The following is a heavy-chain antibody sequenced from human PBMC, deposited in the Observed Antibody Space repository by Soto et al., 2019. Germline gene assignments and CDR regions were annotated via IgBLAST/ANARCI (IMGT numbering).Heavy chain of an antibody. Sequence: QVQLVQSGAEVKKPGASVKVSCKASGYTFTSYDINWVRQATGQGLEWMGWMNPNSGNTGYAQKFQGRVTMTRNTSISTAYMELSSLRSEDTSVYYCARERTGTTSNWFDPWGQGTLVTVSS. D-gene: IGHD1-7*01. CDR1: GYTFTSYD. CDR3: ARERTGTTSNWFDP. J-gene: IGHJ5*02. CDR2: MNPNSGNT. V-gene: IGHV1-8*01.